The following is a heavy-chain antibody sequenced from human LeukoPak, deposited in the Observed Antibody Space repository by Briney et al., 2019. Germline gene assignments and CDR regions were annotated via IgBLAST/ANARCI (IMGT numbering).Heavy chain of an antibody. CDR3: ARVVGTVTTYFDY. V-gene: IGHV4-61*02. J-gene: IGHJ4*02. D-gene: IGHD4-17*01. CDR1: GGSISSGSYY. CDR2: IYTSGST. Sequence: SQTLSLTCTVSGGSISSGSYYWSWIRQPAGKGLEWIGRIYTSGSTNYNPSLKSRVTISVDTSKNQFSLKLSSVTAADTAVYYCARVVGTVTTYFDYWGQGTLVTVSS.